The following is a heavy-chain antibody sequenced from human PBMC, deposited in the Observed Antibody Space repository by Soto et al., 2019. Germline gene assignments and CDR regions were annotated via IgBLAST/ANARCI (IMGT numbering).Heavy chain of an antibody. CDR3: AKDRQFRSYYESAGHYNN. D-gene: IGHD3-10*01. J-gene: IGHJ4*02. Sequence: EVQLLESGGGLVQPGGSLRLSCVASGFTFKNYDMRWVRQAPGKGLGWVSGISGSGGVTYYADSVKGRFTISRDNSKNTLYLQMNSLRANDTAVYYCAKDRQFRSYYESAGHYNNWGQGTLVTVSS. CDR1: GFTFKNYD. CDR2: ISGSGGVT. V-gene: IGHV3-23*01.